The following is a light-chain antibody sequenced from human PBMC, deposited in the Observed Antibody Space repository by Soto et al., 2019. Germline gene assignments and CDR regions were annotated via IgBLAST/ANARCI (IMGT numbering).Light chain of an antibody. CDR3: QQFKSYSPAA. CDR1: QSISSW. J-gene: IGKJ1*01. CDR2: DES. Sequence: DIQMTQSPSTLSASVGDRVTITCRASQSISSWLAWYQQKPGKAPKLLIYDESSLESGVPARFSGSGSGTELTLTISSLQPADFSTYCFQQFKSYSPAAFGQGTTVEIK. V-gene: IGKV1-5*01.